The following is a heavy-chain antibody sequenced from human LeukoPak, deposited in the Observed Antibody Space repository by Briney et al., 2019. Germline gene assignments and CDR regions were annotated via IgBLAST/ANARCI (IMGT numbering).Heavy chain of an antibody. CDR3: ARYSGSYYYPPAWDL. D-gene: IGHD1-26*01. CDR1: GFTFSNNA. J-gene: IGHJ4*02. CDR2: TSTSGGSA. Sequence: QSGGSLRLSCAASGFTFSNNAMSWVRQAPGKGLEWVLATSTSGGSAYYADSVKGRFTISRDNSKNTLYLQMDSLRADDTAAYYCARYSGSYYYPPAWDLWGQGTLVTVSS. V-gene: IGHV3-23*01.